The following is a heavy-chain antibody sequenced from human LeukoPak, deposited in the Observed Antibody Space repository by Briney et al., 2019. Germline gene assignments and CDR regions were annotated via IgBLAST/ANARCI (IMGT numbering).Heavy chain of an antibody. CDR2: ISYDGSNK. CDR3: AKDQDMIVVVTNFDY. D-gene: IGHD3-22*01. V-gene: IGHV3-30*18. CDR1: GFTFSSYG. Sequence: GGSLRLSCAASGFTFSSYGMHWVRQAPGKGLEWVAVISYDGSNKYYADSVKGRFTISRDNSKNTLYLQMNSLRAEDTAVYYCAKDQDMIVVVTNFDYWGQGTLVTVSS. J-gene: IGHJ4*02.